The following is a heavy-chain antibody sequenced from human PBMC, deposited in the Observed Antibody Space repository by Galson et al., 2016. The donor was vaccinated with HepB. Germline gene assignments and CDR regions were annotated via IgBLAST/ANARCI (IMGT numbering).Heavy chain of an antibody. Sequence: QSGAAVKKPGESLRISCKTSGYRFTSYWLCWVRQLPGEGLEWMGSIDPSASYTKYGPSFQGHVTISVDKSNNTAFLQWSSLNATDTGIYFCVRRFRTGSFSYYYMDVWGEGTSVTVSS. D-gene: IGHD3/OR15-3a*01. CDR1: GYRFTSYW. CDR3: VRRFRTGSFSYYYMDV. CDR2: IDPSASYT. V-gene: IGHV5-10-1*01. J-gene: IGHJ6*03.